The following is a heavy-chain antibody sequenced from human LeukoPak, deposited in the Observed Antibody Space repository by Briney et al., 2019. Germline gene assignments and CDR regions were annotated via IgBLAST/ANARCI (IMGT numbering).Heavy chain of an antibody. CDR2: IYTSGNT. CDR3: ARDTGDVVVVGATRGNDAFDI. D-gene: IGHD2-15*01. J-gene: IGHJ3*02. V-gene: IGHV4-61*02. CDR1: GGSISSGSYY. Sequence: PSETLSLTCTVSGGSISSGSYYWTRIPQPAGKGLESISRIYTSGNTNCNPALNSRVTISVDTSKNQFTMKLSSVTAADTAVDYCARDTGDVVVVGATRGNDAFDIWGQGTMVTVSS.